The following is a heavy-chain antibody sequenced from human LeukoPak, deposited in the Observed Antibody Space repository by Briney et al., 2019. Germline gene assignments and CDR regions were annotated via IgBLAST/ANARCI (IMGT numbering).Heavy chain of an antibody. CDR3: VGDDCTSGGCYSYFDF. CDR2: ISSSSNYI. CDR1: GFAFRSYS. Sequence: GGSLRLSCATSGFAFRSYSMNWVRQAPGKGLEWVSSISSSSNYIYYADSVKGRFTISRDNARNLLYLQMNSLSAEDTAVYYCVGDDCTSGGCYSYFDFWGQGTLVTVSS. V-gene: IGHV3-21*06. J-gene: IGHJ4*02. D-gene: IGHD2-15*01.